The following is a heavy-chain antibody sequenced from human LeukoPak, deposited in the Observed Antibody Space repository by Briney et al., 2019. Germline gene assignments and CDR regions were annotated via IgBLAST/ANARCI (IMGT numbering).Heavy chain of an antibody. J-gene: IGHJ4*02. Sequence: PGRSLRLPCAASGFTFSSYALHWVRQAPGKGLEWVAIISYDGSNKYYADSVKGRFTISRDNSKNTLYLQMNSLRAEDTAVYYCAKDRDYYGSGSLDYWGQGTLVTVSS. CDR3: AKDRDYYGSGSLDY. D-gene: IGHD3-10*01. CDR2: ISYDGSNK. V-gene: IGHV3-30-3*01. CDR1: GFTFSSYA.